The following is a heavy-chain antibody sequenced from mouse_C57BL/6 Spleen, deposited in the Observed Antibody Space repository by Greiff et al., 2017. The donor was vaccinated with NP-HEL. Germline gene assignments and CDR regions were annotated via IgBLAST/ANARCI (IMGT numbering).Heavy chain of an antibody. D-gene: IGHD2-2*01. J-gene: IGHJ3*01. Sequence: EVKLQQSGPELVKPGASVKISCKASGYTFTDYYMNWVKQSHGKSLEWIGDINPNNGGTNYNQRFKGKATLTVDKSSSTAYMELRSLTSEDSAVYYCARGSYGYDWFAYWGQGTLVTVSA. V-gene: IGHV1-26*01. CDR2: INPNNGGT. CDR3: ARGSYGYDWFAY. CDR1: GYTFTDYY.